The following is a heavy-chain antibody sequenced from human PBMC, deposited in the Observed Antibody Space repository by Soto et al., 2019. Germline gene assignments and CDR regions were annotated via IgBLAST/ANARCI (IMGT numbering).Heavy chain of an antibody. CDR2: ISAYNGNT. V-gene: IGHV1-18*01. CDR1: GYTFTSYG. CDR3: ARDRGSYALDY. Sequence: QVQLVQSGAEVKKPGASVKVSCKASGYTFTSYGFTWVRQAPGHGLEWMGWISAYNGNTNYAQKLQGRVTMTTDTSTSTVYMELSSLRSDDTAVYYCARDRGSYALDYWGQGTLVTVSS. D-gene: IGHD1-26*01. J-gene: IGHJ4*02.